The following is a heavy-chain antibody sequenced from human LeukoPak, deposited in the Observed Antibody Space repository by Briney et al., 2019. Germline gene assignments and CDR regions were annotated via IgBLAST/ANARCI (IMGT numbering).Heavy chain of an antibody. CDR1: GYTFTSYG. D-gene: IGHD2-2*01. CDR2: ISAYNGNT. Sequence: ASVKVSCKASGYTFTSYGISWVRQAPGQGLEWMGWISAYNGNTNYAQKLQGRVTMTTDTSTSTAYLELRSLRSDDTAVYYCARDLGPPDMVVVPAAPDCWGQGTLVTASS. J-gene: IGHJ4*02. V-gene: IGHV1-18*04. CDR3: ARDLGPPDMVVVPAAPDC.